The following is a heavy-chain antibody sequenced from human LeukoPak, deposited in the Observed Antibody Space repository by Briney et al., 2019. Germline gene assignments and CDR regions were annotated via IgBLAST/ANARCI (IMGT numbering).Heavy chain of an antibody. CDR2: IDDSGRT. V-gene: IGHV4-31*03. Sequence: SETLSVTCTVSGALISSGGYYWSWIRQHPGKGLEWIGYIDDSGRTYYNPPLKSRITISVDTSKNHFSLNLNSVTAADTAVYFCARNNGVDFDYWGQGTLVTVSS. CDR3: ARNNGVDFDY. CDR1: GALISSGGYY. J-gene: IGHJ4*02. D-gene: IGHD2-8*01.